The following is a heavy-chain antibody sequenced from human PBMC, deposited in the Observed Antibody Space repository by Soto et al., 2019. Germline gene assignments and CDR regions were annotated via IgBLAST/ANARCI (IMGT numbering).Heavy chain of an antibody. CDR1: GFTFSTYS. V-gene: IGHV3-21*01. J-gene: IGHJ4*02. CDR2: ISSGSRDI. Sequence: EVQLVESGGGLVKPGGSLRLSCAASGFTFSTYSMNWVRQAPGKGLEWVSSISSGSRDIYYADSVKGRFAISRDNAKNSIYLQMNSLRVEDTAVYYCTTTTVTSDFHFWGLGALVTVSS. D-gene: IGHD4-17*01. CDR3: TTTTVTSDFHF.